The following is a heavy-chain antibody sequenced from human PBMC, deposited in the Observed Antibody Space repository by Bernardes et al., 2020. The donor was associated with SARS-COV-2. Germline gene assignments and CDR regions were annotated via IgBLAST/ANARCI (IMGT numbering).Heavy chain of an antibody. CDR2: INPNSGGT. V-gene: IGHV1-2*06. CDR1: GYTFTGYY. D-gene: IGHD6-6*01. J-gene: IGHJ4*02. CDR3: AREWGKYSSCHGY. Sequence: ASVKVSRKASGYTFTGYYMHWVRQAPGQGLEWMGRINPNSGGTNYAQKFQGRVTMTRDTSISTAYMELSRLRSDDTAVYYCAREWGKYSSCHGYWGQGTLVTVSS.